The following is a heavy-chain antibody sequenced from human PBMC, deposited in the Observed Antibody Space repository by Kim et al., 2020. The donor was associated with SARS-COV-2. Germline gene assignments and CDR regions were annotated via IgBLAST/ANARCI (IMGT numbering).Heavy chain of an antibody. V-gene: IGHV4-39*01. CDR3: ARQGVVATGLLDY. Sequence: YNPSLKSRSTLSVGTSKNQFSLKLSSGTAADTAVYYCARQGVVATGLLDYWGQGTLVTVSS. J-gene: IGHJ4*02. D-gene: IGHD5-12*01.